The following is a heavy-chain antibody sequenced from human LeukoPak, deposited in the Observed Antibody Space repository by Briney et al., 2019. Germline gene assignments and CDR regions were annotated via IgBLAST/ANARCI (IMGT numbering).Heavy chain of an antibody. CDR2: IYHSGST. Sequence: SETLSLTCAVSGYSISNDYYWGWVRQPPGKGLEWIGNIYHSGSTYKNSSLKSRLTMSLDTSKNQSSLKLISVTAADTAMYYCARLSGAPVRHPIYHFDYWGQGTLVTVSS. CDR1: GYSISNDYY. D-gene: IGHD2-2*02. V-gene: IGHV4-38-2*01. CDR3: ARLSGAPVRHPIYHFDY. J-gene: IGHJ4*02.